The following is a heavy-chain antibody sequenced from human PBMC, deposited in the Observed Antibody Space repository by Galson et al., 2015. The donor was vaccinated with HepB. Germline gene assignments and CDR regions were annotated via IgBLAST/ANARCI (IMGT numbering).Heavy chain of an antibody. V-gene: IGHV3-9*01. CDR1: GFNFDEFA. CDR2: ISWNSGLI. D-gene: IGHD3-3*01. Sequence: SLRLSCAASGFNFDEFAMHWVRQRPGKGLEWVSGISWNSGLIDYADSVKGRFTISRDNAKTSLFLQLRRLRAEDTAFYYCAKAYDFWSAFDSWGQGTLVTVSS. CDR3: AKAYDFWSAFDS. J-gene: IGHJ4*02.